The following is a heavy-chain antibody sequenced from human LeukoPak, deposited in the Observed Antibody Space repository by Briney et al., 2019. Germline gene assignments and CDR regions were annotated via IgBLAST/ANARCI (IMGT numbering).Heavy chain of an antibody. CDR1: GYSISSGYH. D-gene: IGHD3-22*01. CDR2: IYRSGST. CDR3: AREKSSGYWYFDL. J-gene: IGHJ2*01. Sequence: SETLSLTCTVSGYSISSGYHWGWIRQPPGKGLEWIGNIYRSGSTYYNPSLKSRVTISVDTSKNQFSLKLSSVTAADTAVFYCAREKSSGYWYFDLWGRGTLVTVSS. V-gene: IGHV4-38-2*02.